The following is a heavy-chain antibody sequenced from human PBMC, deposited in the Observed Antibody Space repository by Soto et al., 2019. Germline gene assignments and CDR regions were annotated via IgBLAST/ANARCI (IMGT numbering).Heavy chain of an antibody. Sequence: PSETLSLTCTVSGGSMSSYYWSWIRHSPGKGLEWIGYIYYSGSTNYNPSLKSRVAISLDTSKNQFSLMLSSVTAADTAVYYCARGEWLATIKPYFAYWGQGTLVTVSS. D-gene: IGHD5-12*01. CDR3: ARGEWLATIKPYFAY. V-gene: IGHV4-59*01. J-gene: IGHJ4*02. CDR2: IYYSGST. CDR1: GGSMSSYY.